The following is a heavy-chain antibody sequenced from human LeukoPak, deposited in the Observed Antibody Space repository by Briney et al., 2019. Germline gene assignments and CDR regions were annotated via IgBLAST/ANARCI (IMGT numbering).Heavy chain of an antibody. D-gene: IGHD3-3*01. CDR1: GGSISSYY. J-gene: IGHJ5*02. V-gene: IGHV4-59*01. CDR3: ARGLDITIFGVVPNWFDP. CDR2: IYYSGST. Sequence: PSETLSLTCTVSGGSISSYYWSWLRQPPGKGLEWIGYIYYSGSTNYNPSLKSRVTISVDTSKNQFSLKRSSVTAADTAVYYCARGLDITIFGVVPNWFDPWGQGTLVTVSS.